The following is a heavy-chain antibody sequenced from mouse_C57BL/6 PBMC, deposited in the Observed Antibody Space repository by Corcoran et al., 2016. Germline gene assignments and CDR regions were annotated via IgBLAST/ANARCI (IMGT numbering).Heavy chain of an antibody. CDR2: INTYSGVP. J-gene: IGHJ2*01. CDR3: ARYGNHYFDY. CDR1: GYTFTTYG. V-gene: IGHV9-3*01. Sequence: QIQLVQSGPELKKPGETVKISCKASGYTFTTYGMSWVKQAPGKGLKWMGWINTYSGVPTYADDFKGRFAFSLETSASTAYLQINNLKNEDTATYFCARYGNHYFDYWGQGTTLTVSS. D-gene: IGHD2-1*01.